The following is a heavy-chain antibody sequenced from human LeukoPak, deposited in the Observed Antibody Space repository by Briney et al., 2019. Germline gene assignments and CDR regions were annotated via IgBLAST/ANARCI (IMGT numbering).Heavy chain of an antibody. Sequence: GSLRLSCVASGFTFSRYSMNWVRQPPGKGLEWIGEIDHSGSTTYNPSLKSRVTISVDTSKNQFSLKLSSVTAADTAVYYCARDSRYYGSGSFDYWGQGTLVTVSS. CDR1: GFTFSRYS. CDR3: ARDSRYYGSGSFDY. CDR2: IDHSGST. V-gene: IGHV4-34*01. D-gene: IGHD3-10*01. J-gene: IGHJ4*02.